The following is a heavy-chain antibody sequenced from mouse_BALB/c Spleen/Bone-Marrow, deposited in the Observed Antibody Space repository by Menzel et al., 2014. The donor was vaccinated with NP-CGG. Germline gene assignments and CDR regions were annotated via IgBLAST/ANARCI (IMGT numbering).Heavy chain of an antibody. V-gene: IGHV1-55*01. D-gene: IGHD1-2*01. CDR3: SRTFNTTAYYAMDY. Sequence: VQLQESGAELVKPGASVKMSCKASGYTFTSYWINWVKQRPGQGLEWIGDIYPGRGITNYNEKFKSKATLTLDTSSSTAYMQLSSLTSEDSAVYYCSRTFNTTAYYAMDYWGQGTSVTVSS. CDR1: GYTFTSYW. CDR2: IYPGRGIT. J-gene: IGHJ4*01.